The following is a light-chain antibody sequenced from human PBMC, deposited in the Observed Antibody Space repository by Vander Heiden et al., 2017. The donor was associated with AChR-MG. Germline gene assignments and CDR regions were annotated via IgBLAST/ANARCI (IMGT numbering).Light chain of an antibody. CDR3: QTWGTGFRV. V-gene: IGLV4-69*01. J-gene: IGLJ3*02. Sequence: QVVLTQSPSASASLGASVKLTCTLTSGRSSDAIAWHQQQPERGPRYLMKVNSDGSHTKGDGIPDRFSGSRSGAEFYLSISSLQSEDEADYYCQTWGTGFRVFGGGTKLTVL. CDR1: SGRSSDA. CDR2: VNSDGSH.